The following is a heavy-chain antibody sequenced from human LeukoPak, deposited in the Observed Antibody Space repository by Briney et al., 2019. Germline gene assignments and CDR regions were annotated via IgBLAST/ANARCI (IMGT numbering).Heavy chain of an antibody. CDR1: GGSISSSSYY. D-gene: IGHD3-16*02. CDR2: IYYSGST. Sequence: SETLSLTCTVSGGSISSSSYYWGWIRQPPGKGLEWIGSIYYSGSTYYNPSLKSRVTISVDTSKNQFSLKLSSVTAADTAVYYCATGGGIVWFDPWGQGTLVTVSS. V-gene: IGHV4-39*07. J-gene: IGHJ5*02. CDR3: ATGGGIVWFDP.